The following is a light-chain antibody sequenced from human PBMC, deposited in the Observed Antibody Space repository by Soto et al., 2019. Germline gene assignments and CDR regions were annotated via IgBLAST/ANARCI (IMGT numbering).Light chain of an antibody. V-gene: IGLV2-14*01. J-gene: IGLJ2*01. CDR2: DVS. CDR3: SSSTSISTLVV. CDR1: SSDDGGYNY. Sequence: QSVLTQPASVSGSPGQSISISCTGTSSDDGGYNYVSWYQQHPGKAPKLMIYDVSNRPSGVSNRFSGSKSGNTASLTISGLHAEDEADYYCSSSTSISTLVVFGGGTQLTVL.